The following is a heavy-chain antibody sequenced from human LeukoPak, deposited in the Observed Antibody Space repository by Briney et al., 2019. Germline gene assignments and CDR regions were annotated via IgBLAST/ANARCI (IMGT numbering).Heavy chain of an antibody. J-gene: IGHJ4*02. D-gene: IGHD3-16*01. V-gene: IGHV4-61*02. CDR1: GGSISSGSYY. Sequence: SETLSLTCTVSGGSISSGSYYWSWIRQPAGKGLEWIGRIYTSGSTHYKSSLKSRVTISVDTSKNQLSLKLTSVTAADTAVYYCARGVGLTQGGAFDFWGQGTLVTVSS. CDR2: IYTSGST. CDR3: ARGVGLTQGGAFDF.